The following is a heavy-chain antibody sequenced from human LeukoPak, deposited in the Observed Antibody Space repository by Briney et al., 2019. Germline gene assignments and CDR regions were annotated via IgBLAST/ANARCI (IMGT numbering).Heavy chain of an antibody. Sequence: PGGSLRLSCAASGFTFSSYSMNWVRQAPGKGPEWVSSISSSSYIYYADSVKGRFTISRDNAKNSLYLQMNSLRAEDTAVYYCARGQGFDYWGQGTLVTVSS. CDR3: ARGQGFDY. CDR1: GFTFSSYS. V-gene: IGHV3-21*01. J-gene: IGHJ4*02. CDR2: ISSSSYI.